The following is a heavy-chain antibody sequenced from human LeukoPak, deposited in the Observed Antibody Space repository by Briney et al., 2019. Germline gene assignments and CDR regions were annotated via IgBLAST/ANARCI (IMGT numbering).Heavy chain of an antibody. CDR2: IYYSGST. V-gene: IGHV4-31*03. CDR1: GGPLSSGGYY. Sequence: TLSLTCTVPGGPLSSGGYYWGWLRHYPGKGLEWIGYIYYSGSTYYNPSLKSRLTISLDTSTNQFSLKLGSVTAADTAVYYCATTAYYYYVDVWGKGTTVTVSS. J-gene: IGHJ6*03. D-gene: IGHD1-26*01. CDR3: ATTAYYYYVDV.